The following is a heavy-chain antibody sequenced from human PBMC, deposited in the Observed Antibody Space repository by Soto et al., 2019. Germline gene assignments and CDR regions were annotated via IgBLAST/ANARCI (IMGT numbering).Heavy chain of an antibody. V-gene: IGHV1-8*01. CDR2: MDPNSGNT. CDR3: ARERSAAGTGWFDP. J-gene: IGHJ5*02. CDR1: GYTFTSYD. D-gene: IGHD6-13*01. Sequence: ASVKVSCKASGYTFTSYDINWVRQATGQGLEWMGWMDPNSGNTGYAQKFQGRVTMTRNTSISTAYMELSSLRYEDTAVYYCARERSAAGTGWFDPWGQGTLVTVSS.